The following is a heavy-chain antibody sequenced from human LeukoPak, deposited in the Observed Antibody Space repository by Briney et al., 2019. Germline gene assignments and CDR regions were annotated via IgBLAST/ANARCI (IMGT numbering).Heavy chain of an antibody. D-gene: IGHD6-13*01. Sequence: SETLSLTCTVSGGSIRSSYHYWGWIRQPPGKGLEWIGSIYDSGSTYYNPSLKSRVTISVDTSKNQFSLKLSSVTAADTAVYYCASAAAGTSWGQGTLVTVSS. CDR3: ASAAAGTS. V-gene: IGHV4-39*01. CDR1: GGSIRSSYHY. J-gene: IGHJ4*02. CDR2: IYDSGST.